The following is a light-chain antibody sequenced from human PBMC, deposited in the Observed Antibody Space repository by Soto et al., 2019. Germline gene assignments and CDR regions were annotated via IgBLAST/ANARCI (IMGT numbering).Light chain of an antibody. CDR3: QQYGGSPLFT. CDR2: GAS. Sequence: EIVLTQSPGTLSLSPGERATLSCRASQSVSSSYLAWCQQKPGQAPRLLIYGASSRATGIPDRFSGSGSGTGFSLTISRLEPEDFSVYYCQQYGGSPLFTFGPGTKVDIK. J-gene: IGKJ3*01. CDR1: QSVSSSY. V-gene: IGKV3-20*01.